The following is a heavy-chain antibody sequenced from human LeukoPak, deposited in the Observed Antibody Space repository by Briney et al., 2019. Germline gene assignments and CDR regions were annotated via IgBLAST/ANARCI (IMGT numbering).Heavy chain of an antibody. V-gene: IGHV4-34*01. Sequence: SETLSLTCAVYGGSFSGYYWSWIRQPPGKGLEWIGEINHSGSTNYNPSLKSRVTISVDTSKNQFSLKLSSVTAADTTVYYCARIGYDYVWGGYRPLDYWGQGTLVTVSS. CDR2: INHSGST. D-gene: IGHD3-16*02. CDR3: ARIGYDYVWGGYRPLDY. J-gene: IGHJ4*02. CDR1: GGSFSGYY.